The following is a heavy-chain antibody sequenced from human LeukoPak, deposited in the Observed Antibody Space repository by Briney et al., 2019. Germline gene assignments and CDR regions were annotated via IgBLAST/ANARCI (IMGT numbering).Heavy chain of an antibody. CDR1: GFTFSSYS. J-gene: IGHJ4*02. CDR3: AKAGY. V-gene: IGHV3-48*04. Sequence: PGGSLRLSCAASGFTFSSYSMNWVRQAPGKGLEWVSYISGSSKTIYYADSVKGRFTISRDNSKNSLYLQMNSLRTEDTALYYCAKAGYWGQGTLVTVSS. CDR2: ISGSSKTI.